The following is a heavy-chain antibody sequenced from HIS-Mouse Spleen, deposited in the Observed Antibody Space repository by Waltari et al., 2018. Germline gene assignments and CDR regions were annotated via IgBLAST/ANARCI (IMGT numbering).Heavy chain of an antibody. CDR1: GGTFSSYA. V-gene: IGHV1-69*01. Sequence: QVQLVQSGAEVRRPGSSVKVSCKASGGTFSSYAISCVRQAPGHGLEWMGGIIPIFGTASYGQKFQGRGRITADESTSTAYMELRRLSSEDADVYYCAREGNTAMAGFDYWGQGTLVTVSS. CDR3: AREGNTAMAGFDY. CDR2: IIPIFGTA. J-gene: IGHJ4*02. D-gene: IGHD5-18*01.